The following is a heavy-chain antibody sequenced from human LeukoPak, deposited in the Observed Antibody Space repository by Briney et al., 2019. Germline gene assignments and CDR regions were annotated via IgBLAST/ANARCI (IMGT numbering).Heavy chain of an antibody. CDR1: GFNFSSYG. J-gene: IGHJ4*02. Sequence: GGSLRLSCAASGFNFSSYGMHWVRQAPGKGLEWVAFIRYDGSNKYYADSVKGRFTISRDNSKNPLYLQMNSLRAEDTAVYYCAKDAPDYFVYGGQGTLVTVSS. V-gene: IGHV3-30*02. CDR3: AKDAPDYFVY. CDR2: IRYDGSNK.